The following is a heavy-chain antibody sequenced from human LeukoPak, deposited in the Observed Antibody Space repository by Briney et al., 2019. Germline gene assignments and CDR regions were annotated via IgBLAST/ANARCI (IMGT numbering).Heavy chain of an antibody. D-gene: IGHD3-16*01. CDR2: ISGDGAST. V-gene: IGHV3-23*01. CDR1: GFTFSDYA. J-gene: IGHJ4*02. CDR3: ARSRGDVDC. Sequence: GGALRLSCAASGFTFSDYAMSWVRQAPGKGLEWVSSISGDGASTYFGDSVKGRFTISRDNSRNTLYLQMNSLRAEDTAVYYCARSRGDVDCWGQGTLVTVSS.